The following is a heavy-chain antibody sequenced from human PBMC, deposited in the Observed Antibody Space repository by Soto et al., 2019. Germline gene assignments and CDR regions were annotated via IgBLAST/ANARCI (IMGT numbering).Heavy chain of an antibody. J-gene: IGHJ4*02. D-gene: IGHD1-26*01. Sequence: SAVKVSCKASGGTFSSYAISWVRQAPGQGLEWMGGIIPIFGTANYAQKFQGRVTITADESTSTTYMELSSLRSEDTAVYYCARDLSGSIAPPYLLAYWGQGSLVTVSA. V-gene: IGHV1-69*13. CDR1: GGTFSSYA. CDR2: IIPIFGTA. CDR3: ARDLSGSIAPPYLLAY.